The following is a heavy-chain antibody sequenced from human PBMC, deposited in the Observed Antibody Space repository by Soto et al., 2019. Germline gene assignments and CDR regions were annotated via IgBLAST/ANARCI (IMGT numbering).Heavy chain of an antibody. Sequence: GASVKVSCKASGYTFTGYYMHWVRQAPGQGLEWMGWINPNSGGTNYAQKFQGRVTMTRDTSISTAYMELSSVTAADTAVYYCARGFSYGSGSSAGGYWGQGTLVTVSS. J-gene: IGHJ4*02. CDR3: ARGFSYGSGSSAGGY. D-gene: IGHD3-10*01. CDR1: GYTFTGYY. CDR2: INPNSGGT. V-gene: IGHV1-2*02.